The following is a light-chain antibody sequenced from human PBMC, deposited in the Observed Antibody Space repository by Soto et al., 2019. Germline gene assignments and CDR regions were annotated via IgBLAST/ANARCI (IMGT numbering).Light chain of an antibody. Sequence: SYELTQPPSVSVAPGQTARITCGGNNIGSKSVHWYQQKPGQAPVLVVYDDSDRPSGIPERFSGSRSGTSASLAISGLQSDDEAVYFCSTWDDSLNGWVFGGGTKLTVL. CDR3: STWDDSLNGWV. V-gene: IGLV3-21*02. CDR2: DDS. CDR1: NIGSKS. J-gene: IGLJ3*02.